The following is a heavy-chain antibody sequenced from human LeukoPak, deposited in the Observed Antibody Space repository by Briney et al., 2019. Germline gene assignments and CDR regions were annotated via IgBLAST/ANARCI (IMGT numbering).Heavy chain of an antibody. Sequence: QPGGSLRLSCAASGFTFSSYWMHWVRQAPGKGLVCVSRVSNDGSSTTYADSVKGRFTISRDNTKNTLYLQMNSLRAEDTAVYYCVRDAWMASTPLDYWGQGTLVTVSS. CDR2: VSNDGSST. V-gene: IGHV3-74*01. CDR1: GFTFSSYW. D-gene: IGHD5-24*01. J-gene: IGHJ4*02. CDR3: VRDAWMASTPLDY.